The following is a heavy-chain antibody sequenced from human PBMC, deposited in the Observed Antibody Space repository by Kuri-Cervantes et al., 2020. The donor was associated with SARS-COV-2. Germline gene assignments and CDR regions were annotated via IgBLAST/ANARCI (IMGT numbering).Heavy chain of an antibody. CDR3: ARVSGDPYYFDY. D-gene: IGHD2-21*02. Sequence: ESLKISCAVYGGSFSGYYWSWIRQPPGKGLEWIGEINHSGSINYNPSLKSRVTISVDTSKNQFSLKLSSVTAADTAVYYCARVSGDPYYFDYWGQGTLVTVSS. CDR1: GGSFSGYY. V-gene: IGHV4-34*01. J-gene: IGHJ4*02. CDR2: INHSGSI.